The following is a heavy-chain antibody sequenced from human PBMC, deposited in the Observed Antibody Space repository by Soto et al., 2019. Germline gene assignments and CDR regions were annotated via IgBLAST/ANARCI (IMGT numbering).Heavy chain of an antibody. V-gene: IGHV3-9*01. CDR3: AKDINGDYEYYFDY. CDR2: ISWNSGSI. J-gene: IGHJ4*02. CDR1: GFTFDDYA. Sequence: EVQLVESGGGLVQPGRSLRLSCAASGFTFDDYAMHWVRQAPGKGLEWVSGISWNSGSIGYADSVKGRFTISRDNAKNALYLQMNSLRAEDTALYYCAKDINGDYEYYFDYWGQGTLVTVSS. D-gene: IGHD4-17*01.